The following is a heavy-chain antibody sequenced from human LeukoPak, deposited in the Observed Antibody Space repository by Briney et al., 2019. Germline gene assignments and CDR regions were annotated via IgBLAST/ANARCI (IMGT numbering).Heavy chain of an antibody. CDR3: ARDEQNWYFYYYMDV. CDR2: IKQDGSEK. CDR1: GFTFSSYW. V-gene: IGHV3-7*01. Sequence: GGSPRLSCAASGFTFSSYWMSWVRQAPGKGLEWVANIKQDGSEKYYVDSVKGRFTISRDNVKNSLYLQMNSLRAEDTAVYYCARDEQNWYFYYYMDVWGKGTTVTVSS. D-gene: IGHD1-1*01. J-gene: IGHJ6*03.